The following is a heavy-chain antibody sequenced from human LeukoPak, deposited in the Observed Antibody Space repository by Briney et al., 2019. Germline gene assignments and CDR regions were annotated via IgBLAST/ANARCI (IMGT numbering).Heavy chain of an antibody. CDR3: ARHGGESIVAMILHAFDI. Sequence: SETLSLTCTVTGGSISSYSWSWIRQPPGKGLEWIGSIYYSGSTNYNPSLKSRVTMSVDTSKNQFSLKLSSVTAADTAVYYCARHGGESIVAMILHAFDIWGQGTMVTVSS. V-gene: IGHV4-59*08. J-gene: IGHJ3*02. CDR2: IYYSGST. CDR1: GGSISSYS. D-gene: IGHD5-12*01.